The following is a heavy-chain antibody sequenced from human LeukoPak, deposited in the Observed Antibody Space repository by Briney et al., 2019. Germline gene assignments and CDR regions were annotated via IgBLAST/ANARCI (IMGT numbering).Heavy chain of an antibody. CDR3: ARGLYGGDCYDY. D-gene: IGHD2-21*01. Sequence: GGSLRLSCTTSGFTFSSYSMNWVRQAPGKGLEWVSSISSNSDHIYYADSVKGRFTISRDNAENSLYLQMNSLRAEDTAVYYCARGLYGGDCYDYWGQGTLVTVSS. J-gene: IGHJ4*02. CDR1: GFTFSSYS. V-gene: IGHV3-21*01. CDR2: ISSNSDHI.